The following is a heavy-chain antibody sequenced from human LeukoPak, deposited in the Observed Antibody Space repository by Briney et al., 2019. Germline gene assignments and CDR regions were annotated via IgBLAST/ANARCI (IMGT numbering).Heavy chain of an antibody. D-gene: IGHD6-13*01. CDR1: GGSISSYSYY. CDR3: ARDRAASPFDY. J-gene: IGHJ4*02. Sequence: SETLSLTCTVSGGSISSYSYYWGWLRQPPGTGLEWIGSLYYSGSTYYNPSLKSRVTISVDTSKNQFSLKLSSVTAADTAVYYCARDRAASPFDYWGQGTLVTVSS. V-gene: IGHV4-39*07. CDR2: LYYSGST.